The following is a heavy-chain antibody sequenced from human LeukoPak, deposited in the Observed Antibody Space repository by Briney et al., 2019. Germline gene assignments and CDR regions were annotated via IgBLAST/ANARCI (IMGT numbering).Heavy chain of an antibody. D-gene: IGHD4-17*01. CDR3: ARSRVFYGTFDY. J-gene: IGHJ4*02. CDR2: INHSGST. CDR1: GGSFSGYY. Sequence: SETLSLTCAVYGGSFSGYYWSWIRQPPGKGLEWIGEINHSGSTNYNPSLKSRVTISVDTSKNQFSLKLSSVTAADTAVYYCARSRVFYGTFDYWGQGTLVTVSS. V-gene: IGHV4-34*01.